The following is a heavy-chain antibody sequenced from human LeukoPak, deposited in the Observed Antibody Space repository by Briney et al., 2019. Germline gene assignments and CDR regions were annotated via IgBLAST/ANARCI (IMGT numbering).Heavy chain of an antibody. V-gene: IGHV4-59*08. CDR2: IYYSGST. CDR3: ARQENYSSGYFLFDY. Sequence: PSETLSLTCTVSGGSISSYYWSWIRQPPGKGLEWIGYIYYSGSTNYNPSLKSRVTISVDTSKNQFSLKLSSVTAADTAVYYCARQENYSSGYFLFDYWGQGTLVTVPS. CDR1: GGSISSYY. J-gene: IGHJ4*02. D-gene: IGHD3-22*01.